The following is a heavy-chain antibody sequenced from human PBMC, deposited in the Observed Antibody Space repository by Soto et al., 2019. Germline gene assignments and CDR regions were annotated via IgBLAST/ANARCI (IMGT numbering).Heavy chain of an antibody. CDR1: GFTFISYG. J-gene: IGHJ4*02. D-gene: IGHD3-16*01. Sequence: GGFLRLSCAASGFTFISYGMHWVRQAPGKGLVWVPRINSDGSSTSYADSVKGRFTISRDNAKNTLYLQMNSLRAEDTAVYYCARVWGLVWYSDYWGQGTLVTSPQ. V-gene: IGHV3-74*01. CDR2: INSDGSST. CDR3: ARVWGLVWYSDY.